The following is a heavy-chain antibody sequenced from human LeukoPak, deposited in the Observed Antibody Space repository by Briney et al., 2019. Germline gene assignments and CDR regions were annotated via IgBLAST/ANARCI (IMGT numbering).Heavy chain of an antibody. CDR3: ASTQRGDYFDY. Sequence: PGRSLRLSCAASGFTFSSYAMHWVRQAPGKGLEWVAVISYDGSNKYYADSVKGRFTISRDNSKNTLYLQMNSLRAEDTAVYYCASTQRGDYFDYWGQGTLVTVSS. J-gene: IGHJ4*02. CDR2: ISYDGSNK. D-gene: IGHD2-15*01. CDR1: GFTFSSYA. V-gene: IGHV3-30*04.